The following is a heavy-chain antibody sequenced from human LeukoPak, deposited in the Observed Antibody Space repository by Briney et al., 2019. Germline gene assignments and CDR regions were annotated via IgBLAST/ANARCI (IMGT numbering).Heavy chain of an antibody. D-gene: IGHD3-22*01. J-gene: IGHJ4*02. CDR2: ISWNSGNI. Sequence: GGSLRLSCAVSGFTFDDYAMHWVRQAPGKGLEWVSGISWNSGNIGYADSVKGRFTISRDNAKNSLYLQMNSLRAGDTALYYCAKEKDTNYYDSRIFDYWGQGTLVTVSS. CDR3: AKEKDTNYYDSRIFDY. V-gene: IGHV3-9*01. CDR1: GFTFDDYA.